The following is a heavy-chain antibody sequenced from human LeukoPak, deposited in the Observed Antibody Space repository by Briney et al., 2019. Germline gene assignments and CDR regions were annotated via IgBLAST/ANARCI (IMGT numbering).Heavy chain of an antibody. CDR3: ASNIVVPAAIPGDYYYYMDV. Sequence: PSETLSLTCTVSGGSISSSSYYWGWIRQPPGKGLEWIGSIYYSGSTYYNPSLKSRVTISVDTSKNQFSLKLSSVTAADTAVYYCASNIVVPAAIPGDYYYYMDVWGKGTTVTVSS. D-gene: IGHD2-2*01. V-gene: IGHV4-39*07. CDR1: GGSISSSSYY. J-gene: IGHJ6*03. CDR2: IYYSGST.